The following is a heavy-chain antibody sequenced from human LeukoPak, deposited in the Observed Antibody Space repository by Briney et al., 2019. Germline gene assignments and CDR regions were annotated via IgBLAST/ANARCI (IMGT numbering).Heavy chain of an antibody. Sequence: GGSLRLSCAASGFTVSSYYMSWVRQAPGKGLEWVSVIYGGGSTYYADSVKGRFTISRDNSKNTMYLQMNSLRAEDTAVYYCARGSPYDYVWGSYYYYMDVWGKGTTVTISS. D-gene: IGHD3-16*01. V-gene: IGHV3-66*01. CDR2: IYGGGST. J-gene: IGHJ6*03. CDR1: GFTVSSYY. CDR3: ARGSPYDYVWGSYYYYMDV.